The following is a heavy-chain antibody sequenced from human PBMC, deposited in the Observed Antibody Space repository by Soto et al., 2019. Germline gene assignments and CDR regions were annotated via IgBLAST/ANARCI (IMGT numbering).Heavy chain of an antibody. CDR2: ISSSSSYI. Sequence: PGGSMRLSCTASGFTFSSYSINWFRQASGKGLEWVSSISSSSSYIYYADSVKGRFTIYRDNARNSLYLQMNSLRAEDTAVYYCARDLVHINWKLGWSPGLFDYWGQGTLVTVSS. V-gene: IGHV3-21*01. CDR3: ARDLVHINWKLGWSPGLFDY. CDR1: GFTFSSYS. D-gene: IGHD6-19*01. J-gene: IGHJ4*02.